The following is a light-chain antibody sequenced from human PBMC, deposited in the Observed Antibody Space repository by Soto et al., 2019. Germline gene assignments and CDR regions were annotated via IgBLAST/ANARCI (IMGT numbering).Light chain of an antibody. V-gene: IGKV3-15*01. CDR1: QSVSSN. J-gene: IGKJ5*01. CDR2: GAS. CDR3: QQSNGWPST. Sequence: EIVMTQSPATLSVSPGERATLSCRASQSVSSNLAWYQQKPGQAPRLLIYGASTRATGIPARFSGSRSGTEFTLTISSLQSEDFAVYYCQQSNGWPSTFGQGTRLEIK.